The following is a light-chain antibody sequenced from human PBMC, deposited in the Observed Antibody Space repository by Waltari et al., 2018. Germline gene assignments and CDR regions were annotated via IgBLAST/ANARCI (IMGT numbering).Light chain of an antibody. V-gene: IGKV3-15*01. CDR2: GAS. Sequence: EIVMTQSPATLSVSPGERATLSCRASQSVSSNLAWYQQKPGQAPRLLIYGASTRATGIPARFSGSGSGTEFTLTISSMQSEDFAVYYWQQYNNWPPNTFGQVTKLEIK. CDR3: QQYNNWPPNT. CDR1: QSVSSN. J-gene: IGKJ2*01.